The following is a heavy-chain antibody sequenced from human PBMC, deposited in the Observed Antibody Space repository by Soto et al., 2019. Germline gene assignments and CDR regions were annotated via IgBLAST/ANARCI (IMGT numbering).Heavy chain of an antibody. J-gene: IGHJ6*02. CDR3: ARDLNSGGNDFPLDV. D-gene: IGHD2-15*01. CDR1: GYTFTGYY. Sequence: QVQLVQSGAEVKKPGASVKVSCKASGYTFTGYYMHWVRQAPGQGLEWMGWINPNSGGTNYAQKFQGWVTMTRDTSISTAYMELSRLRSDDTAVYYCARDLNSGGNDFPLDVWGQGTTVTVSS. CDR2: INPNSGGT. V-gene: IGHV1-2*04.